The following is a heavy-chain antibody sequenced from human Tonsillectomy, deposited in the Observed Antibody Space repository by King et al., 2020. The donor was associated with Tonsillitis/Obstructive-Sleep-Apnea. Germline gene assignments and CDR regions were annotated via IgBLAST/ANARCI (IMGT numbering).Heavy chain of an antibody. CDR2: IYYSGST. CDR3: ARDRGIAAVADDAFDI. J-gene: IGHJ3*02. D-gene: IGHD6-13*01. CDR1: GGSISGHH. V-gene: IGHV4-59*11. Sequence: VQLQESGPGLVKPSETLSLTCTVSGGSISGHHWSWIRQPPGKGLESIGYIYYSGSTNYNPSLKSRVTISVDRSKNQFSLKLSSVTAADTAVYYCARDRGIAAVADDAFDIWGQGTMVTVSS.